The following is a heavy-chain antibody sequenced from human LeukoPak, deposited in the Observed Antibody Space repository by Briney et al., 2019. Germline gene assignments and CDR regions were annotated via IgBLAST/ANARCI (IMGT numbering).Heavy chain of an antibody. CDR2: INPNNGVT. CDR3: ASQWARDKGDY. Sequence: ASVKVSCKASGYTSTYYYVHWVRQAPGQGLEWMGWINPNNGVTNYAQRFQGRVTMTRDTSISTAYMELNSLRSEDTAMYYCASQWARDKGDYWGQGTLVTVSP. CDR1: GYTSTYYY. D-gene: IGHD5-24*01. V-gene: IGHV1-2*02. J-gene: IGHJ4*02.